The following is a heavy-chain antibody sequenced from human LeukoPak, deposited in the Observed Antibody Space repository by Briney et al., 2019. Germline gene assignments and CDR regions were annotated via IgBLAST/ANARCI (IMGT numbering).Heavy chain of an antibody. D-gene: IGHD6-13*01. J-gene: IGHJ6*03. V-gene: IGHV3-7*03. CDR1: GFTFSSYW. CDR3: ARGVPAAGTFYYYYYMDV. CDR2: IKQDGSEK. Sequence: GGSLRLSCAASGFTFSSYWMSWVRQAPGKGLEWVANIKQDGSEKYYVDSVKGRFTISRDNAKNSLYLQMNSLRAEDAAVYYCARGVPAAGTFYYYYYMDVWGKGTTVTISS.